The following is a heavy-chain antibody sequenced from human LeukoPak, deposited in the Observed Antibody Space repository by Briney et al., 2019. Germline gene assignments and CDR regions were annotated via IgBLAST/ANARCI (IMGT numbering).Heavy chain of an antibody. CDR3: ARGGDYGGNSDAFDT. V-gene: IGHV1-46*01. CDR2: INPSGGST. Sequence: ASVKVSCKASGYTFTRYYMHWVRQAPGQGLNWMGIINPSGGSTSYAQKFQGRVTMTRDTSTSTVYMELSRLRSEDTAVYYCARGGDYGGNSDAFDTWGQGTMVTVSS. D-gene: IGHD4-23*01. J-gene: IGHJ3*02. CDR1: GYTFTRYY.